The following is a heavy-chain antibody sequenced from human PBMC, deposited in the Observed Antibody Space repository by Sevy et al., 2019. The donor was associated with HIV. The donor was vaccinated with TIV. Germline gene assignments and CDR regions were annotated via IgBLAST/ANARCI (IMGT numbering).Heavy chain of an antibody. J-gene: IGHJ4*02. D-gene: IGHD6-19*01. CDR2: ISYDGSNK. Sequence: GGSLRLSCAASGFTFSSYAMHWVRQAPGKGLEWVAVISYDGSNKYYADSVKGRFTISRDNSKNTLYLQMNSLRAEDTAVYYCARDIGRTSVAEVFDYWGQRTLVTVSS. CDR3: ARDIGRTSVAEVFDY. CDR1: GFTFSSYA. V-gene: IGHV3-30-3*01.